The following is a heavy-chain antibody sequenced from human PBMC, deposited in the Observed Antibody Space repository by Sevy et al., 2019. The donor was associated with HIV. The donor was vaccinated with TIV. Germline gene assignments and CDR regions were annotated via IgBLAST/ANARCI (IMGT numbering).Heavy chain of an antibody. CDR1: GFTFDDYA. Sequence: GGSLRLSCAASGFTFDDYAMHWVRQAPGKGLEWVSGISWNSGSRGYADSVKGRFTISRDNAKNSLYLQMNSLRAEDTALYYCAKSLDSSGYLVLDYWGQGTLVSVSS. CDR2: ISWNSGSR. CDR3: AKSLDSSGYLVLDY. D-gene: IGHD3-22*01. V-gene: IGHV3-9*01. J-gene: IGHJ4*02.